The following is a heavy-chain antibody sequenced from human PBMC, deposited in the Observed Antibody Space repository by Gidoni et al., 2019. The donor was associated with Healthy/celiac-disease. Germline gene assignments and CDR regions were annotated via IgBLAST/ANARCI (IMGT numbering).Heavy chain of an antibody. D-gene: IGHD3-10*01. J-gene: IGHJ5*02. CDR1: GGSFSGYY. CDR2: INHSGST. V-gene: IGHV4-34*01. Sequence: QVQLQQWGAGLLKPSETLSLTCAVYGGSFSGYYWSWIRQPPGKGREWIGEINHSGSTNYNPSLKSRVTISVDTSKNQFSLKLSSVTAADTAVYYCARPRYYGSGSKRGWFDPWGQGTLVTVSS. CDR3: ARPRYYGSGSKRGWFDP.